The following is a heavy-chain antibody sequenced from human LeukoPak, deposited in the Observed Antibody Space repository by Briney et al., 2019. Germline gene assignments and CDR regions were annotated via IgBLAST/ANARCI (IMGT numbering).Heavy chain of an antibody. CDR2: ISSSSDTI. CDR3: ARDLNLEWPFDY. D-gene: IGHD3-3*01. J-gene: IGHJ4*02. CDR1: GFTFSNYG. Sequence: GGSLRHSCAASGFTFSNYGMRWVRQAPGKGLEWVSYISSSSDTIYYAASVKGRFTIPRDNAKNSLYLQVNSLRAEDTAVYYCARDLNLEWPFDYWGQGTLVTVSS. V-gene: IGHV3-48*01.